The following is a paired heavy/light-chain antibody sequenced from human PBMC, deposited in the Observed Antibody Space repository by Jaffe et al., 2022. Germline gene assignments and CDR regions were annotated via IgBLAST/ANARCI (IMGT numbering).Heavy chain of an antibody. V-gene: IGHV3-30*02. CDR1: GFRLQNYG. CDR2: VNYDGSNE. CDR3: AKDNGGFCSGTACYRPPDAFDI. D-gene: IGHD2-15*01. J-gene: IGHJ3*02. Sequence: QVQLAESGGGVVQPGGSLRLSCVVSGFRLQNYGMHWVRQAPGKGLEWVAFVNYDGSNENYPDPVKGRFTISRDNSKNTLHLQMKSLRPEDTAIYYCAKDNGGFCSGTACYRPPDAFDIWGQGTMVTVSS.
Light chain of an antibody. V-gene: IGLV1-40*01. CDR2: GNI. J-gene: IGLJ1*01. Sequence: QSVLTQPPSVSGAPGQGVTISCTGSSSNLAIGFGVHWYQQLPGAAPKLLIYGNINRPAGVPDRFSGSKSGASASLAITGLQAEDEAEYYCQSYDSGLNGHVFGTGTRVTVL. CDR3: QSYDSGLNGHV. CDR1: SSNLAIGFG.